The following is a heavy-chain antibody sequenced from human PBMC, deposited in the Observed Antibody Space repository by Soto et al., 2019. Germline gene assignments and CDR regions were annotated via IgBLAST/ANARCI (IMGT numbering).Heavy chain of an antibody. V-gene: IGHV3-33*01. Sequence: QVQLVESGGGVVQPGRSLRLSCAASGFTFSSYGMHWVRQAPGKGLEWVAVIWYDGSNKYYADSVKGRFTISRDNPKNTLYLQMNSLRAEDTAVYYCARDTNYGGNSPLDYWGQGTLVTVSS. CDR1: GFTFSSYG. CDR2: IWYDGSNK. D-gene: IGHD4-17*01. CDR3: ARDTNYGGNSPLDY. J-gene: IGHJ4*02.